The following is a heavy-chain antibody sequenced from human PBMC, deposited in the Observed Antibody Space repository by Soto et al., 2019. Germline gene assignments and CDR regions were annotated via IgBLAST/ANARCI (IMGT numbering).Heavy chain of an antibody. CDR3: ARGIVVVTAIPPSAFDI. CDR1: GGSISSGGYY. Sequence: QVQLQESGPGLVKPSQTLSLTCTVSGGSISSGGYYWSWIRQHPGKGLEWIGYIYYSGSTYYNPSLTSRVTISVDTSKNQFSLKLSSVTAADTAVYYCARGIVVVTAIPPSAFDIWGQGTMVTVSS. J-gene: IGHJ3*02. D-gene: IGHD2-21*02. V-gene: IGHV4-31*03. CDR2: IYYSGST.